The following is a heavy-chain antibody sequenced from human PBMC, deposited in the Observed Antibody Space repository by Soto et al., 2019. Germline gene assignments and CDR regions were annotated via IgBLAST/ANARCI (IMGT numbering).Heavy chain of an antibody. V-gene: IGHV4-59*08. J-gene: IGHJ4*02. CDR1: GGSTDSLY. D-gene: IGHD3-3*01. Sequence: SETLSLTCTVSGGSTDSLYWSWVRQPPGKGLEWIGYVSYSGSTTYNPSLKSRVIVSIDTSKNQFSLKLTSVTAADTAVYYCAIQGYYDLLSSYYLFDYWGQGILVTVS. CDR2: VSYSGST. CDR3: AIQGYYDLLSSYYLFDY.